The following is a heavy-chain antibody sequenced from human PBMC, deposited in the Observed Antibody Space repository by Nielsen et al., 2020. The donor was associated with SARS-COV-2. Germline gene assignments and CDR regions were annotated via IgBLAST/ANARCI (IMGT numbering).Heavy chain of an antibody. CDR2: IYHSGRT. CDR3: ARGGRITFGGADDAFDI. Sequence: SETLSPTCAVPGGPISSGGYSWSWIRQPPGKGLEWIGYIYHSGRTYYNPSLKSRVTISVDRSKNQFSLKLSSVTAADTAVYYCARGGRITFGGADDAFDIWGQGTMVTVSS. D-gene: IGHD3-16*01. CDR1: GGPISSGGYS. J-gene: IGHJ3*02. V-gene: IGHV4-30-2*01.